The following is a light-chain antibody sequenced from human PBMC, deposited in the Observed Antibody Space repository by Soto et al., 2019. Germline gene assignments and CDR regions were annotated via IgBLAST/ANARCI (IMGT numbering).Light chain of an antibody. V-gene: IGLV2-11*01. CDR3: CSHAGGSSCV. CDR2: DVT. J-gene: IGLJ3*02. Sequence: QSVLTQTRSVSGSPGQSVTISCTGNSGDVGAYDRVSWYQHHPTKAPKLIIYDVTNRPSGVPYRFSGSKSGSTASLTISGLQAEDEADYYCCSHAGGSSCVFGGGTKVTVL. CDR1: SGDVGAYDR.